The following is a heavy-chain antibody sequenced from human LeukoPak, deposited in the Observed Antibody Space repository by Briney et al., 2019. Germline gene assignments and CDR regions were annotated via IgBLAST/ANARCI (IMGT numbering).Heavy chain of an antibody. CDR2: IYSGGST. V-gene: IGHV3-66*01. D-gene: IGHD6-19*01. Sequence: GGSLRLSCAASGFTVSSNYMSWVRQAPGKGLEWVSVIYSGGSTYYADSVKGRFTISRDNSKNTLYLQMNSLRAEDTAVYYCARTPEQWLDPSPAYFDYWGQGTLVTVSS. J-gene: IGHJ4*02. CDR3: ARTPEQWLDPSPAYFDY. CDR1: GFTVSSNY.